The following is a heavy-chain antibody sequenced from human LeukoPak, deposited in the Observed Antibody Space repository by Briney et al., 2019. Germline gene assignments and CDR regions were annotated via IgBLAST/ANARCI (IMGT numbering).Heavy chain of an antibody. J-gene: IGHJ4*02. Sequence: PGGSLRLSCAASGFTFTNAWMTWVRQAPGKGLEWVGRIKRKTDGGTTDYAAPGKGRFTISRDDSKNTLYLQMNSLKTEDTAVYYCTTGIPRIVVVHDYWGQGTLVTVSS. CDR2: IKRKTDGGTT. V-gene: IGHV3-15*01. D-gene: IGHD3-22*01. CDR1: GFTFTNAW. CDR3: TTGIPRIVVVHDY.